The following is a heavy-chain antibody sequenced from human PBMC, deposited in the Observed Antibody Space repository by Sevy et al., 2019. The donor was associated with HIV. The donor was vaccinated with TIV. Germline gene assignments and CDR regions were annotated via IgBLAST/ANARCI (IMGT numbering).Heavy chain of an antibody. CDR1: GFTFSSYG. V-gene: IGHV3-30*02. CDR3: TKNTAAAGVGGFDY. J-gene: IGHJ4*02. D-gene: IGHD6-13*01. CDR2: IGYDATDE. Sequence: GESLKISCAASGFTFSSYGMHWVRQAPGKGLEWVSFIGYDATDEYYADSVKGRFTISRDNSKNTLYLQMNSLRTEDTAVYYCTKNTAAAGVGGFDYWGQGTLVTVSS.